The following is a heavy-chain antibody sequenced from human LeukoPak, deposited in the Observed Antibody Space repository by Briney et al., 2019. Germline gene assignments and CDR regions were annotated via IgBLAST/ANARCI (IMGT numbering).Heavy chain of an antibody. Sequence: PGGSLRLPCEASGFGFSYYWMNWVRQAPGEGLEWVANIKQDGSEKTYVDSVKGRFTISRDNAKKSLLLQMNSLRAEDTAVYYCARAPLGYCSSTSCYDHYSYHYMDVWGKGTTVTVSS. D-gene: IGHD2-2*01. CDR1: GFGFSYYW. CDR2: IKQDGSEK. CDR3: ARAPLGYCSSTSCYDHYSYHYMDV. V-gene: IGHV3-7*01. J-gene: IGHJ6*03.